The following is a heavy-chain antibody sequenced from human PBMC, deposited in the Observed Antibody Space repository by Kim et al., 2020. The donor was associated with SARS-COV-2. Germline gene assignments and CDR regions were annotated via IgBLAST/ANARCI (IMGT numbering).Heavy chain of an antibody. V-gene: IGHV1-2*04. CDR3: ARAWFGESAAFDI. Sequence: AQKFQGWVTMTRDTSISTAYMELSRLRSDDTAVYYCARAWFGESAAFDIWGQGTMVTVSS. D-gene: IGHD3-10*01. J-gene: IGHJ3*02.